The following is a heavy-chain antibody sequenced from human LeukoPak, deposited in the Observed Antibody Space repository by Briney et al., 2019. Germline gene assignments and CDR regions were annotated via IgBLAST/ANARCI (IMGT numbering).Heavy chain of an antibody. D-gene: IGHD5-24*01. CDR1: GGSFSGYY. V-gene: IGHV4-34*01. J-gene: IGHJ4*02. Sequence: SETLSLTCAVYGGSFSGYYWSWIRQPPGKGLEWIGEINHSGSTNYNPSLKSRVAISVDTSKNQFSLKLSSVTAADTAVYYCAGIRDGYNMVDYWGQGTLVTVSS. CDR3: AGIRDGYNMVDY. CDR2: INHSGST.